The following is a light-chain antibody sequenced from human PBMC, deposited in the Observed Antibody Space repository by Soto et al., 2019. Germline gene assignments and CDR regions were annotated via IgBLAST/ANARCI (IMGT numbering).Light chain of an antibody. Sequence: EIVLTPSPATLSFSPWERATIYFRSSQSVSSSYLAWYQQKPGLAPRLVIYDASSRATGIPDRFSGSGSGTDFTLTISRLEPEDFAVYYCQQYGSSPFTFGPGTKVDIK. CDR2: DAS. V-gene: IGKV3D-20*01. CDR1: QSVSSSY. CDR3: QQYGSSPFT. J-gene: IGKJ3*01.